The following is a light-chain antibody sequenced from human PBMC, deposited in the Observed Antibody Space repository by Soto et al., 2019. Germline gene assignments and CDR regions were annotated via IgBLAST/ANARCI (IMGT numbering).Light chain of an antibody. V-gene: IGKV3-15*01. J-gene: IGKJ4*01. Sequence: EIVMTQSPATLSVSPGETATLSCRASQSVSSNLAWYQQKPGQAPRLLIYGASTRATGIPARFSGSGSGTEFTLTISSLQSEDVAVYYCQQYNNWPLTFGGGTKV. CDR3: QQYNNWPLT. CDR1: QSVSSN. CDR2: GAS.